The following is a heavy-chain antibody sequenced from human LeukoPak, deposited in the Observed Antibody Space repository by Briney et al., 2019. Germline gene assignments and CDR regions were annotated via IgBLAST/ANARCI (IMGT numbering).Heavy chain of an antibody. CDR2: INSDGSST. CDR3: AKDMSLGSREAYYDILTGYPEGGFDP. J-gene: IGHJ5*02. V-gene: IGHV3-74*01. CDR1: GFTFSSYW. D-gene: IGHD3-9*01. Sequence: GGSLRLSCAASGFTFSSYWMHWVRQAPGKGLVWVSRINSDGSSTSYADSVKGRFTISRDNAKNTLYLQMNSLRAEDTAVYYCAKDMSLGSREAYYDILTGYPEGGFDPWGQGTLVTVSS.